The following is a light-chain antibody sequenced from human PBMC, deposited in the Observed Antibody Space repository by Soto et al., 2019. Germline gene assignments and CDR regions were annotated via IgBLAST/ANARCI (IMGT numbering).Light chain of an antibody. CDR1: QSVISSY. CDR3: QQRSNWPRT. Sequence: EIVLTQSPGTLSLSPGERATLSCRASQSVISSYLAWYQQKPGQAPRLLIYDVSNGAAGIPARFIGSGSWTDFTLTISSLEPEDFAVYYCQQRSNWPRTFGQGTKVDIK. J-gene: IGKJ1*01. V-gene: IGKV3-11*01. CDR2: DVS.